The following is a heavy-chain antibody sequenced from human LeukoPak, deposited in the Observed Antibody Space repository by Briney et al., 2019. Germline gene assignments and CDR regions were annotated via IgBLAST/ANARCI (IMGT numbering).Heavy chain of an antibody. CDR3: ARGVVAATGISHFYYMDV. D-gene: IGHD5-12*01. Sequence: ASVKVSCKVSGYTLTELSMHWVRQAPGKRLEWMGGFDPEHGETVYAQKFQGRVTMTRNTSTSTTYLELRGLRVQDTAIYYCARGVVAATGISHFYYMDVWGKGTTVTISS. CDR1: GYTLTELS. V-gene: IGHV1-24*01. J-gene: IGHJ6*03. CDR2: FDPEHGET.